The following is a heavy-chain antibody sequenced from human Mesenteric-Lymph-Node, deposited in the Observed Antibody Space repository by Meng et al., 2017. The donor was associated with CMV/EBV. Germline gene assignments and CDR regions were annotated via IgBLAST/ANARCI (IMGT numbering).Heavy chain of an antibody. CDR2: INHSVST. CDR1: GGSFSGYY. Sequence: SETLSLTCAVYGGSFSGYYWSWIRQPPGKGLEWIGEINHSVSTNYNPSLKSRVTISVDTSKNQFSLKLSSVTAADTAVYYCARDTNGVGDYWGQGTLVTVSS. J-gene: IGHJ4*02. D-gene: IGHD1-26*01. CDR3: ARDTNGVGDY. V-gene: IGHV4-34*01.